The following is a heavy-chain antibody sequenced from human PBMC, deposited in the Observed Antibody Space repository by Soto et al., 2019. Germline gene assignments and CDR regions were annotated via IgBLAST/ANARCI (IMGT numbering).Heavy chain of an antibody. CDR2: IYPGDSDT. CDR3: ARQVYGGNSMNYYYYGMDV. D-gene: IGHD2-21*02. Sequence: GESLKISCKGSGYSFTSYWIGWVRQMPGKGLEWMGIIYPGDSDTRYSPSFQGQVTISADKSISTAYLQWSSLKASDTAMYYCARQVYGGNSMNYYYYGMDVWGQGTTVTVSS. V-gene: IGHV5-51*01. J-gene: IGHJ6*02. CDR1: GYSFTSYW.